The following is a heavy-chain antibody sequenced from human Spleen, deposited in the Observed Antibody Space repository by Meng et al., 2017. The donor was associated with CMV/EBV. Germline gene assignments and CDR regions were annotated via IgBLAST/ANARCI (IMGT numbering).Heavy chain of an antibody. Sequence: QVQLRAWGRALVMPSEPLSPTCVVSGDSITNHNWWAGVRQPTGKVLEWIGEIPHRGSSAYNPSLKSRVTISVDTSKNQFSLKLSSVTAADTAVYYCARDRGAAAGGFDPWGQGTLVTVSS. J-gene: IGHJ5*02. V-gene: IGHV4-4*02. CDR1: GDSITNHNW. D-gene: IGHD6-13*01. CDR2: IPHRGSS. CDR3: ARDRGAAAGGFDP.